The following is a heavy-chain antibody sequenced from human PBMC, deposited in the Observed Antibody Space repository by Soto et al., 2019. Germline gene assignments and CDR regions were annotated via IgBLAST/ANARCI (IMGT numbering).Heavy chain of an antibody. D-gene: IGHD3-3*01. J-gene: IGHJ4*02. CDR1: GFTFSSYS. V-gene: IGHV3-21*01. Sequence: PWGSLRLSCAASGFTFSSYSMNWVRQAPGKGLEWVSSISSSSSYIYYADSVKGRFTISRDNAKNSLYLQMNSLRAEDTAVYYCARDGYDFWSGSPDYWGQGTLVTVSS. CDR2: ISSSSSYI. CDR3: ARDGYDFWSGSPDY.